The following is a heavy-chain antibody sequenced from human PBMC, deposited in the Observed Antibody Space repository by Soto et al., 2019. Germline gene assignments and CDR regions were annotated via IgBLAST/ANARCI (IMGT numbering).Heavy chain of an antibody. CDR3: ARGGVFGYSYGLIYYGMDV. J-gene: IGHJ6*02. V-gene: IGHV4-34*01. CDR2: INHSGST. Sequence: TLSLTCAVYGGFFRGYYWSWIRQPPGKGLEWIGEINHSGSTNYNPSLKSRVTISVDTSKNQFSLKLSSVTAADTAVYYCARGGVFGYSYGLIYYGMDVWGQGTTVTVS. CDR1: GGFFRGYY. D-gene: IGHD5-18*01.